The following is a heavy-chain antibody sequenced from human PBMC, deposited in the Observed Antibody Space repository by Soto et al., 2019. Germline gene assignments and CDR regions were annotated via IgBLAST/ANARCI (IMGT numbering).Heavy chain of an antibody. J-gene: IGHJ4*02. CDR3: AKAQLLWFGEYPHYFDY. CDR1: GFTFSSYA. D-gene: IGHD3-10*01. CDR2: ISGSGGST. Sequence: GGSLRLSCAASGFTFSSYAMSWVRQAPGKGLEWVSAISGSGGSTYYADSVKGRFTISRDNSKNTLYLQMNSLRAEDTAVYYCAKAQLLWFGEYPHYFDYWGQGTLVTVSS. V-gene: IGHV3-23*01.